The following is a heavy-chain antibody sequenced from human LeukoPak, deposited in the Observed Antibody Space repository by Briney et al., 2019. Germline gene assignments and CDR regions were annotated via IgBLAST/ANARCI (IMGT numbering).Heavy chain of an antibody. D-gene: IGHD2-2*01. CDR2: ISGSGGST. J-gene: IGHJ4*02. V-gene: IGHV3-23*01. Sequence: PGGSLRLSCAASGFTFSSYAMSWVRQAPGKGLERASAISGSGGSTYYADSVKGRFTISRDNSKNTLYLQMNSLRAEDTAVYYCAKGHAVYCSSTSCYLDYWGQGTLVTVSS. CDR3: AKGHAVYCSSTSCYLDY. CDR1: GFTFSSYA.